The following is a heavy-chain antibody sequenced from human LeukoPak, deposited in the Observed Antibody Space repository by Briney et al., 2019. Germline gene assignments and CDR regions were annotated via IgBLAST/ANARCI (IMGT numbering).Heavy chain of an antibody. CDR1: GGSMSTHH. V-gene: IGHV4-59*11. J-gene: IGHJ4*02. D-gene: IGHD5-18*01. CDR3: TTIKRGNIFGYFDF. Sequence: SETLSLTRTLSGGSMSTHHWNWIRRSPGKAREGIRYVFDSGRTKENPSLKSRVTLSADTSKKQLSLRLSSVTAADTAVYYCTTIKRGNIFGYFDFWGQGIVVTVSS. CDR2: VFDSGRT.